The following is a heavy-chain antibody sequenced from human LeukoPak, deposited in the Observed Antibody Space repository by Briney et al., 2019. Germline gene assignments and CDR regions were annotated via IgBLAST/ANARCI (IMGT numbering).Heavy chain of an antibody. D-gene: IGHD6-13*01. Sequence: GGPLRLSCAASGFTFDDYAMHWVRQAPGKGLEWVSDISWNSGSIGYADSVKGRFTISRDNAKNSLYLQKNSLRAEDTAVYYCARGVAAAGTGHAFDIWGQGTMVTVSS. V-gene: IGHV3-9*01. CDR3: ARGVAAAGTGHAFDI. CDR2: ISWNSGSI. CDR1: GFTFDDYA. J-gene: IGHJ3*02.